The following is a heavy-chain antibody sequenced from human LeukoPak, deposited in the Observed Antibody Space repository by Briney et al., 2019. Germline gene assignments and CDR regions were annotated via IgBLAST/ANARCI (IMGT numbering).Heavy chain of an antibody. CDR1: GFTFSSYA. Sequence: GASLRLSCAASGFTFSSYAMSWVRQASGKGLEWVSAISGSGGSTYYADSVKGRFTISRDNSKNTLYLQMNSLRAEDTAVYYCAKVTGIAAAVSNWFDPWGQGTLVTVSS. V-gene: IGHV3-23*01. CDR3: AKVTGIAAAVSNWFDP. CDR2: ISGSGGST. J-gene: IGHJ5*02. D-gene: IGHD6-13*01.